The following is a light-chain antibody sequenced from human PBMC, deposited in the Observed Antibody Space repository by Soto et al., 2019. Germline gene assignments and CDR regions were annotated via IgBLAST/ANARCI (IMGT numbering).Light chain of an antibody. V-gene: IGKV3-11*01. J-gene: IGKJ4*01. Sequence: EIVLTQSPATLSLSPGERATLSCRASQSVSSYLAWYQQKPGQAPRLLIYDASNMATGIPARFSGSGSGTDFTLTISSLEPEDFAVYYCQHRSNLPLTFGGGTKVEIK. CDR2: DAS. CDR1: QSVSSY. CDR3: QHRSNLPLT.